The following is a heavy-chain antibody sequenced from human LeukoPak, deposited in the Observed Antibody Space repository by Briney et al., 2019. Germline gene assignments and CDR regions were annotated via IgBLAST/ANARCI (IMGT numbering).Heavy chain of an antibody. CDR1: GFTFSSYW. J-gene: IGHJ4*02. V-gene: IGHV3-7*01. CDR2: IKQDGSEK. Sequence: GGSLRLSCAASGFTFSSYWMSWVRQTPGKGLEWVANIKQDGSEKYYVDSVKGRFTISRDNAKNSLYLQMNSLRAEDTAVYYCARGKRAYTIYYYFDYWGQGTLDTVSS. CDR3: ARGKRAYTIYYYFDY. D-gene: IGHD3-16*01.